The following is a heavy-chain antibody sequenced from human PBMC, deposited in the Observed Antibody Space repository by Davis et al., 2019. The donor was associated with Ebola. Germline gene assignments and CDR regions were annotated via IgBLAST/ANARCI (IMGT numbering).Heavy chain of an antibody. CDR1: GGSISSYY. V-gene: IGHV4-59*01. D-gene: IGHD4-17*01. CDR2: VYYNGGT. CDR3: AGGGYGDYVGRFDP. J-gene: IGHJ5*02. Sequence: MPSETLSLTCTVSGGSISSYYWSWIRQPPGKGLEWIGYVYYNGGTNYNPSLKSRVTISVDTSKNQFSLKLSSVTAADTAVYYCAGGGYGDYVGRFDPWGQGTLVTVSS.